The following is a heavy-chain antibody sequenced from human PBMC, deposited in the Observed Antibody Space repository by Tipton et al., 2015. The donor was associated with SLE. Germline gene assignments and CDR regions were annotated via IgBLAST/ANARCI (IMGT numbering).Heavy chain of an antibody. CDR1: GYSFTTYW. V-gene: IGHV5-51*03. CDR3: ALLTYSGPGSFDY. Sequence: QLVQSGAEVKKPGESLKISCKGSGYSFTTYWIAWERQMPGKGLEWMGIIYPGDSDTRYSPSLQGQVTISVDKSITTAYLQWSSLRASGTAMYFCALLTYSGPGSFDYCGQGSLVTVSS. D-gene: IGHD5-12*01. J-gene: IGHJ4*02. CDR2: IYPGDSDT.